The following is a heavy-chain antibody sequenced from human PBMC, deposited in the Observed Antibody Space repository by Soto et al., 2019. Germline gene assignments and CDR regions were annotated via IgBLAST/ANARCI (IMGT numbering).Heavy chain of an antibody. J-gene: IGHJ4*02. Sequence: SETLSLTCTVSGGSISSGGYYWSWIRQHPGKGLEWIGYIYYSGSTYYNPSLKSRVTISVDTSKNQFSLKLSSVTAADTAVYYCARVQGYSSSWYFAQQTTKGYYFDYWGQGTLVTVSS. CDR1: GGSISSGGYY. V-gene: IGHV4-31*03. D-gene: IGHD6-13*01. CDR3: ARVQGYSSSWYFAQQTTKGYYFDY. CDR2: IYYSGST.